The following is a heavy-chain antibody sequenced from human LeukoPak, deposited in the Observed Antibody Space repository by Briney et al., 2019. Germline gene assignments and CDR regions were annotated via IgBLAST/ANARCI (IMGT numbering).Heavy chain of an antibody. CDR2: INPNSGGT. J-gene: IGHJ3*02. D-gene: IGHD3-10*01. Sequence: ASVKVSCKASGYTFTGYYMHWVRQAPGQGLEWMGWINPNSGGTNYAQKFQGRVTMTRDTSISAAYMDMSSLRSDDTAVYYCARNLWFGESSDAFDMWGQGTMVTVSS. CDR1: GYTFTGYY. CDR3: ARNLWFGESSDAFDM. V-gene: IGHV1-2*02.